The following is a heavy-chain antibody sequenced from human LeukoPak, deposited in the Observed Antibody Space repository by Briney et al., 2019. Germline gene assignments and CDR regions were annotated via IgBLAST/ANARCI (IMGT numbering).Heavy chain of an antibody. D-gene: IGHD5-18*01. J-gene: IGHJ4*02. V-gene: IGHV3-48*03. CDR2: ISSSGSTI. Sequence: GGSLRLSCAASGFIISSYEMNWVRQAPGKGLEWVSYISSSGSTIYYADSVKGRFTISRDNAKNSLYLQMNSLRAEDTAVYYCARDDSYGLDYWGQGTLVTVSS. CDR3: ARDDSYGLDY. CDR1: GFIISSYE.